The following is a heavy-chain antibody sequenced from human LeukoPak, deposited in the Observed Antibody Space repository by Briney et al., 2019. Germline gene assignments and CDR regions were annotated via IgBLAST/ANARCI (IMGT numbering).Heavy chain of an antibody. D-gene: IGHD2-2*01. CDR1: VFTFSSYP. CDR2: ISTSGGST. CDR3: AKAPGPAAVGGFDY. J-gene: IGHJ4*02. V-gene: IGHV3-23*01. Sequence: GGSLRLSCAASVFTFSSYPMSWVRQAPGEGLEWVSAISTSGGSTYYADSVKGRFTISRDNSKNTLYLQMNSLRAEDTAVYYCAKAPGPAAVGGFDYWGQGTLVTVSS.